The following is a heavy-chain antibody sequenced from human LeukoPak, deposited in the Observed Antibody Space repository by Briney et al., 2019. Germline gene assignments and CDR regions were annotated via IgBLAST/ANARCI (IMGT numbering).Heavy chain of an antibody. CDR2: INPNSGGT. CDR1: GYTFTGYY. J-gene: IGHJ1*01. V-gene: IGHV1-2*02. CDR3: ARTGGIVLMVYPQYFQH. Sequence: ASVKVSCKASGYTFTGYYMHWVRQAPGQGLEWMGWINPNSGGTNYAQKFQGRVTMTRDTSISTAYMELSRLRSDDTAVYYCARTGGIVLMVYPQYFQHWGQGTLVTVSS. D-gene: IGHD2-8*01.